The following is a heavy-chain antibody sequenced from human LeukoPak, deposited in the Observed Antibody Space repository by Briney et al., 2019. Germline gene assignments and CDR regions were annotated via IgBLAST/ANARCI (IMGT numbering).Heavy chain of an antibody. J-gene: IGHJ5*01. CDR1: GLTFSSDW. CDR2: INGEGSST. V-gene: IGHV3-74*01. Sequence: PGGSLRLSCAASGLTFSSDWMHWVRHAQGKGMGCVSYINGEGSSTNYADSVGGRFTISRDNAKKTLYLQMNSLRDEDTAVYSCVRGFDSWGLGTLVTVSS. CDR3: VRGFDS.